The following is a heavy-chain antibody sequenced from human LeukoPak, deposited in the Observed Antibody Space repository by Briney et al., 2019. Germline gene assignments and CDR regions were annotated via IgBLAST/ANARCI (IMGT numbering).Heavy chain of an antibody. D-gene: IGHD6-6*01. CDR1: GYSFPNYW. J-gene: IGHJ4*02. CDR2: IYT. Sequence: GESLKISCKGSGYSFPNYWIGWVRQMPGKGLEWMGIIYTRYSPSFQGQVTISADKSISTAYLQWSSLKASDTAMYYCARPYSISSGEGDYWGQGTLVTVSS. V-gene: IGHV5-51*01. CDR3: ARPYSISSGEGDY.